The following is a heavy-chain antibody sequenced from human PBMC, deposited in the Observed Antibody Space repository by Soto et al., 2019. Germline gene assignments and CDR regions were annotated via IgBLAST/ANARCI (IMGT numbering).Heavy chain of an antibody. Sequence: QEQLVQSESDVKKPGASVTVSCKASGYTFSDYYIHWVRQAPGQGLEWMGWIDPRNGGTKYAQKFQDRFSMTTDTSTSTASMELSRLRSDDTSVFFCARVRYRNVIHAWGQGTVVTVSS. CDR1: GYTFSDYY. V-gene: IGHV1-2*02. CDR2: IDPRNGGT. CDR3: ARVRYRNVIHA. J-gene: IGHJ4*02. D-gene: IGHD2-2*01.